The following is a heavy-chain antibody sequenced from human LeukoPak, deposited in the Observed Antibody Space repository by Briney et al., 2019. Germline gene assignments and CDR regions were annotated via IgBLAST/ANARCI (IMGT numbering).Heavy chain of an antibody. D-gene: IGHD2-2*01. V-gene: IGHV4-4*07. J-gene: IGHJ6*03. CDR1: AGSISSYY. Sequence: PSETRSLTSTVHAGSISSYYCGWIRQPAGKGLEWIGRIYTSGSTNYNPSLKSRVTMSVDTSKNQFSLKLSSVTAADTAVYYCARAIYCSSTSCYSWSDYYYMDVWGKGTTVTVSS. CDR3: ARAIYCSSTSCYSWSDYYYMDV. CDR2: IYTSGST.